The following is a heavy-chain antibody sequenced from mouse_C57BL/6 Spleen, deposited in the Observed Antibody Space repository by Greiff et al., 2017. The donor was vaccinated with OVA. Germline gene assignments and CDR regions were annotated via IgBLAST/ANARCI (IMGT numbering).Heavy chain of an antibody. J-gene: IGHJ2*01. V-gene: IGHV5-17*01. CDR2: ISSGSSTI. D-gene: IGHD1-2*01. CDR3: ARNLRHYFDD. CDR1: GFTFSDYG. Sequence: EVQRVESGGGLVKPGGSLKLSCAASGFTFSDYGMHWVRQAPEKGLEWVAYISSGSSTIYYADTVKGRFTISRDNAKNTLFRQMTSLRSEDTAMYYCARNLRHYFDDWGQGTTPTVSS.